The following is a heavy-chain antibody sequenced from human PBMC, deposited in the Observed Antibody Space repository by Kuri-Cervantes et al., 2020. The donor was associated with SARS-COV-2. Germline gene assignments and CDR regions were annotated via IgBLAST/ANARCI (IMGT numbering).Heavy chain of an antibody. CDR3: AKDPASLRRQLGGSSNYYGMDV. D-gene: IGHD6-6*01. J-gene: IGHJ6*02. Sequence: GGSLRLSCAASGFTFSSYGIHWVRQAPGKGLEWVAVISYDGSDKYYADSVKGRFTISRDNSKNTLYLQMNSLRAEDTAVYYCAKDPASLRRQLGGSSNYYGMDVWGQGTTVTAP. CDR1: GFTFSSYG. V-gene: IGHV3-30*18. CDR2: ISYDGSDK.